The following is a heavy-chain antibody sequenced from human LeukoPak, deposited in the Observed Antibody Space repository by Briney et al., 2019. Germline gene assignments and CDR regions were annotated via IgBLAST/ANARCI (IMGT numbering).Heavy chain of an antibody. CDR1: GGSIRSDNYY. J-gene: IGHJ4*02. D-gene: IGHD5-24*01. CDR2: IHYTGST. CDR3: GRAHRDAYDSPGKVDY. V-gene: IGHV4-30-4*01. Sequence: PSETLSLTCTVSGGSIRSDNYYWSWIRQPPGKGLEWIGYIHYTGSTYYNPSLRSRITTSVDTSKNQFSLKLGSVTAADTAVYYCGRAHRDAYDSPGKVDYWGQGALVTVSS.